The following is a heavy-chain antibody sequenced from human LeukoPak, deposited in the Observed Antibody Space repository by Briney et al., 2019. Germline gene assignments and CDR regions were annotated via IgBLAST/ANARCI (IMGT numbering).Heavy chain of an antibody. CDR2: ISVGGGST. CDR3: AKVAAAGYYYYYGMDV. V-gene: IGHV3-23*01. D-gene: IGHD6-13*01. CDR1: GFTFSSYA. J-gene: IGHJ6*02. Sequence: GGSLRLSCAASGFTFSSYAMTWVRQAPGQGLEWVSAISVGGGSTSYADSVKGRFTISRDNSQNTLYLQMNSLRAEDTAVYYCAKVAAAGYYYYYGMDVWGQGTTVTVSS.